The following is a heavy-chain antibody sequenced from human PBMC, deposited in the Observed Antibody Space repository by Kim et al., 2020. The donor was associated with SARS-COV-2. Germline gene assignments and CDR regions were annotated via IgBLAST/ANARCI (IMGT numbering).Heavy chain of an antibody. J-gene: IGHJ4*02. CDR1: GYSFTSYW. CDR2: IYPGDSDI. CDR3: ARARGRGYSGYGSFGY. Sequence: GESLKISCKGSGYSFTSYWIGWVRQMPGKGLEWMGIIYPGDSDIRYSPSFQGQVTISADKSISTAYLQWSSLKASDTAMYYCARARGRGYSGYGSFGYWGQGTLVTVSS. V-gene: IGHV5-51*01. D-gene: IGHD5-12*01.